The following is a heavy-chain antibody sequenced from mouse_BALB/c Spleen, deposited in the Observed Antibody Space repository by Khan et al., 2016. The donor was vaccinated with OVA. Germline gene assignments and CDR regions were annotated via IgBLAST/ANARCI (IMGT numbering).Heavy chain of an antibody. CDR2: ISYSGST. D-gene: IGHD2-3*01. Sequence: VQLKESGPGLVKPSQSLSLTCTVTGYSITSDYAWNWIRQFPGNKLEWMGYISYSGSTNYNPALKSRISITRDTSKNQFFLQMNSVTTEETATYDCARDGSRYNYAMDYWGQGTSVTVSS. CDR3: ARDGSRYNYAMDY. J-gene: IGHJ4*01. CDR1: GYSITSDYA. V-gene: IGHV3-2*02.